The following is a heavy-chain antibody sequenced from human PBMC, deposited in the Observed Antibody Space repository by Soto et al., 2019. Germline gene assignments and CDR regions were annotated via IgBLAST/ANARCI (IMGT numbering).Heavy chain of an antibody. CDR2: IYHSGST. CDR3: ARERTGDPTFFDY. J-gene: IGHJ4*02. D-gene: IGHD1-1*01. Sequence: SETLSLTCAVSGGSVRSGSYYWSWIRQPPGKGLEWIGFIYHSGSTNYNPSLKSRVTISVDTSKNQFSLDLLSLTAADTAVYYCARERTGDPTFFDYWGQGALVTVAS. V-gene: IGHV4-61*01. CDR1: GGSVRSGSYY.